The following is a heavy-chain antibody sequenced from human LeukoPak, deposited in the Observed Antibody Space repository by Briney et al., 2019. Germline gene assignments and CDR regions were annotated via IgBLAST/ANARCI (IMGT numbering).Heavy chain of an antibody. CDR1: RFTFSNAW. J-gene: IGHJ4*02. V-gene: IGHV3-15*01. D-gene: IGHD4/OR15-4a*01. CDR2: IKSKADGETT. Sequence: GGSLRLSCAASRFTFSNAWMNWVRQAPGKGLEWVGRIKSKADGETTDYAAPVKGRFTISRDDSNNMVYLQMNSLKIEDTAVYYCAIDEPNYAPYDFDYWGQGTPVTVSS. CDR3: AIDEPNYAPYDFDY.